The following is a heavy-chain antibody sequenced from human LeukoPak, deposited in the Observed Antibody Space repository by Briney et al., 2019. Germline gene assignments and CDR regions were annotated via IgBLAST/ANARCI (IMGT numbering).Heavy chain of an antibody. V-gene: IGHV4-59*01. CDR1: GGSISRYY. CDR2: ISSSGTT. D-gene: IGHD2-2*01. Sequence: SETLSLTCTVSGGSISRYYWSWIRQPPGKGLVWIGYISSSGTTNYNPSLESRVTISVDTSKSQFSLKLASVAAADTAVYYCAGGGYYGRTNCFAPPFDYWGQGALVTVSS. J-gene: IGHJ4*02. CDR3: AGGGYYGRTNCFAPPFDY.